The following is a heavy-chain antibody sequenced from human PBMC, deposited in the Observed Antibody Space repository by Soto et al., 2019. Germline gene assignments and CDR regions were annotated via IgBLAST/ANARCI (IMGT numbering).Heavy chain of an antibody. V-gene: IGHV1-69*12. Sequence: QVQLVQSGAEVKKPGSSVKVSCKASGGTFSSYAISWVRQAPGQGLEWMGGIIPIFGTANYAQKFQGRVTMTAGQSTSTAYMGLSSLGSEDTAVYYCARESVTIFGVVIIPAYYYGMDVWGQGTTVTVSS. CDR3: ARESVTIFGVVIIPAYYYGMDV. CDR1: GGTFSSYA. D-gene: IGHD3-3*01. J-gene: IGHJ6*02. CDR2: IIPIFGTA.